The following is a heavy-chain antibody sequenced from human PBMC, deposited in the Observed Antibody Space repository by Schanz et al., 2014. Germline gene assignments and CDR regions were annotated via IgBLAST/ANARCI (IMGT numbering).Heavy chain of an antibody. CDR2: ISYDGSFE. CDR3: AKDLEPQCGGDCPLT. J-gene: IGHJ4*02. V-gene: IGHV3-30*18. Sequence: QVQLVESGGGVVQPGRSLRLSCGASGFTFSDYGTHWVRQAPGKGLEWVAFISYDGSFEDYLDSVKGRFTISRANSKNTLYLQMSILRGDDTAVYSCAKDLEPQCGGDCPLTWGQGTLVTVSS. CDR1: GFTFSDYG. D-gene: IGHD2-21*02.